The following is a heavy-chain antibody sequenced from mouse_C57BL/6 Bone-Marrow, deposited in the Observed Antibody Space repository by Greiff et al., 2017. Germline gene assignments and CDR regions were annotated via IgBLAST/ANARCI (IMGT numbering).Heavy chain of an antibody. J-gene: IGHJ2*01. V-gene: IGHV1-76*01. CDR1: GYTFTDYY. D-gene: IGHD2-4*01. CDR3: ASLGDYDFDY. Sequence: VQLQQSGAELVRPGASVKLSCKASGYTFTDYYINCVKQRPGQGLEWIARIYPGSGNTYYNEKFKGKATLTAEKSSSTAYMQLSSLTSEDSAVYFCASLGDYDFDYWGQGTTLTVSS. CDR2: IYPGSGNT.